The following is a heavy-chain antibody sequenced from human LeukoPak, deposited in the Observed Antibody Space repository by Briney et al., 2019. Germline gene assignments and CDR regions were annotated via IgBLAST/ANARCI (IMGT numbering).Heavy chain of an antibody. D-gene: IGHD4-23*01. Sequence: ASVKVSCKASGYTFTDYYMHWVQQAPGKGLEWMGRVDPEDGETIYAEKFQGRVTITADTSTDTAYMELSSLRSEDTAVYYCATEAATVVTPLDYWGQGTLVTVSS. J-gene: IGHJ4*02. CDR2: VDPEDGET. V-gene: IGHV1-69-2*01. CDR1: GYTFTDYY. CDR3: ATEAATVVTPLDY.